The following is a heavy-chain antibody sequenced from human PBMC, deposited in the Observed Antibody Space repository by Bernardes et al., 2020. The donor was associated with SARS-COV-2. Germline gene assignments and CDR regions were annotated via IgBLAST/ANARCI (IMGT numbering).Heavy chain of an antibody. J-gene: IGHJ6*02. CDR2: ISWNSGSI. Sequence: GWSLRLSCAASGFTFDDYAMHWVRQAPGKGLEWVSGISWNSGSIGYADSVKGRFTISRDNAKNSLYLQMNSLRAEDTALYYCASLLSVSGAVAGTGYYYYGMDVWGQETTVTVSS. D-gene: IGHD6-19*01. CDR3: ASLLSVSGAVAGTGYYYYGMDV. V-gene: IGHV3-9*01. CDR1: GFTFDDYA.